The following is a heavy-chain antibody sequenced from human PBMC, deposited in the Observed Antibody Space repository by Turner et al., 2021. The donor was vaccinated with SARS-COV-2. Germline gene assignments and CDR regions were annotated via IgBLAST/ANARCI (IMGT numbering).Heavy chain of an antibody. J-gene: IGHJ4*02. CDR1: GFIVSSND. CDR3: ARDYGDYYFDY. D-gene: IGHD4-17*01. V-gene: IGHV3-53*01. CDR2: IYCGGST. Sequence: EVQLVESGGGLVQHGGSLILSWLASGFIVSSNDMIWFRQDPGKGLEWVSVIYCGGSTYYADSVKGRCNISRYNSKNTLYLQMNSLRAEDTAVYYCARDYGDYYFDYWGQGTLVTVSS.